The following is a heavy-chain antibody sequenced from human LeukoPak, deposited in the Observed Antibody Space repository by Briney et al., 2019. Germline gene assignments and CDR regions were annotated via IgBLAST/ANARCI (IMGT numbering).Heavy chain of an antibody. CDR3: AREGGPAATVARKYYYYYGMDV. Sequence: GGTLRLSCAATGFSFSSYGMHWARQAPGKGLEWVAVIWYDGSNKYYADSVKGRFTISRDNSKNTLYLQMNSLRAEDTAVYYCAREGGPAATVARKYYYYYGMDVWGQGTTVTVSS. J-gene: IGHJ6*02. CDR1: GFSFSSYG. CDR2: IWYDGSNK. D-gene: IGHD2-15*01. V-gene: IGHV3-33*01.